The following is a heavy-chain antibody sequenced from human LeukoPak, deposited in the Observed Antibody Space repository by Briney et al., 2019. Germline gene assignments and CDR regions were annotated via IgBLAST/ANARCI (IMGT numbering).Heavy chain of an antibody. Sequence: SETLSLTCTVSGGSISSYYWSWIRQPPGKGLEWIGYIYYSGSTNYNPSLKSRVTISVDTSKNQFSLKLSSVTAADTAVYYCASSHCSGGSCYSYYFDYWGQGTLVTVSS. V-gene: IGHV4-59*01. CDR2: IYYSGST. J-gene: IGHJ4*02. D-gene: IGHD2-15*01. CDR1: GGSISSYY. CDR3: ASSHCSGGSCYSYYFDY.